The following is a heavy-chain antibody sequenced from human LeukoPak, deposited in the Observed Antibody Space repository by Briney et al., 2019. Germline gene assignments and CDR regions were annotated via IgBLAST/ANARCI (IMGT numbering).Heavy chain of an antibody. D-gene: IGHD3-22*01. CDR2: IRYDGSNK. J-gene: IGHJ4*02. Sequence: GGSLRLSCAASGFTLSSYGMHWVRQAPGKGLEGVAFIRYDGSNKYYADSVKGRFTISRDNSKNTLYLQMNRLRAEDTAVYYCAKNQRGYYYDSSGYLFDYWGQGTLVTVSS. V-gene: IGHV3-30*02. CDR3: AKNQRGYYYDSSGYLFDY. CDR1: GFTLSSYG.